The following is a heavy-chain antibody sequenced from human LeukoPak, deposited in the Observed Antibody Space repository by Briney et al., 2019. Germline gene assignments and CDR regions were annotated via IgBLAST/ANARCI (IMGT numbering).Heavy chain of an antibody. D-gene: IGHD3-10*01. CDR3: ARVRFGELSFDY. V-gene: IGHV3-53*01. Sequence: GGSLRLSCAASGFTVSSNYMSWVRQAPGKGLEWVSVIYTGGSTYYADSVKGRFTISRDNSKNTLYLQMNSLRAEDTAVYYCARVRFGELSFDYWGQGTLVTVSS. J-gene: IGHJ4*02. CDR1: GFTVSSNY. CDR2: IYTGGST.